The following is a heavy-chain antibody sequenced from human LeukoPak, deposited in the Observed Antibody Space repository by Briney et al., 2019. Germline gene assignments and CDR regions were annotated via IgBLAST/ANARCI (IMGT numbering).Heavy chain of an antibody. CDR2: IYYSGST. J-gene: IGHJ5*02. D-gene: IGHD6-13*01. CDR3: ARGLGLAAARWFAP. Sequence: SETLSLTCAVSGGSISSGGYSWSWIRQPPGKGLEWIGYIYYSGSTYYNPSLKSPVTISVDTSKNQFSLTLSSVTAADTDLYYCARGLGLAAARWFAPWGQGTLATVSS. V-gene: IGHV4-30-4*07. CDR1: GGSISSGGYS.